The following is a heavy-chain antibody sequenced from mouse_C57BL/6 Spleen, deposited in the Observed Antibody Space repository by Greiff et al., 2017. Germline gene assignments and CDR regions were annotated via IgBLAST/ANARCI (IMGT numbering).Heavy chain of an antibody. J-gene: IGHJ1*03. CDR3: ARDFDV. CDR2: IYPGSGNT. Sequence: QVKLVESGAELVRPGASVKLSCKASGYTFTDYYINWVKQRPGQGLEWIARIYPGSGNTYYNEKFKGKATLTAEKSSSTAYMQLSSLTSEDSAVYFCARDFDVWGTGTTVTVSS. CDR1: GYTFTDYY. V-gene: IGHV1-76*01.